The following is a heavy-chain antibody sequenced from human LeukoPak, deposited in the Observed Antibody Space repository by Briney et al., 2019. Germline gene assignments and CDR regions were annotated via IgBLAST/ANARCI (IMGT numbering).Heavy chain of an antibody. CDR2: IVWNSGSI. CDR1: GFTFDDYA. CDR3: ANGRASGPFDY. J-gene: IGHJ4*02. Sequence: GGSLRLSCAASGFTFDDYAMHWVRQAPGKGLEWVSSIVWNSGSIAYADSVKGRFTISRDNAKNSLYLQMNDLRAEDTAVYYCANGRASGPFDYWGQGTLVTVSS. V-gene: IGHV3-9*01. D-gene: IGHD1-26*01.